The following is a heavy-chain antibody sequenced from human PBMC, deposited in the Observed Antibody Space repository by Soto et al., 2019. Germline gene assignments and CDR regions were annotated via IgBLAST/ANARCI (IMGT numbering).Heavy chain of an antibody. Sequence: GGSLRLSCAASGFTFSDYYMSWIRQAPGKGLEWVSYISSSGSTIYYADFVKGRFTISRDNAKNSLYLQMNSLRAEDTAGYYCARDPYGDEPSGYYYYMDVWGKGTTVTVSS. V-gene: IGHV3-11*01. CDR2: ISSSGSTI. J-gene: IGHJ6*03. CDR1: GFTFSDYY. CDR3: ARDPYGDEPSGYYYYMDV. D-gene: IGHD4-17*01.